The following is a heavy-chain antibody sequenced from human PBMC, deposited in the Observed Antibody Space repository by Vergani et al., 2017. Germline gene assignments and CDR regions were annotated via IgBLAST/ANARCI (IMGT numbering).Heavy chain of an antibody. V-gene: IGHV4-4*02. Sequence: QVQLQESGPGLVKPSGTLSLTCAVSGGSISSSNWWSWVRQPPGKGLEWIGEIYYSGSTYYNPSLKSRVTISVDTSKNQFSLKLSSVTAADTAVYYCARHVGLLQLLTLYGMDFWGQGTTVTVSS. J-gene: IGHJ6*02. CDR1: GGSISSSNW. CDR3: ARHVGLLQLLTLYGMDF. CDR2: IYYSGST. D-gene: IGHD2-2*01.